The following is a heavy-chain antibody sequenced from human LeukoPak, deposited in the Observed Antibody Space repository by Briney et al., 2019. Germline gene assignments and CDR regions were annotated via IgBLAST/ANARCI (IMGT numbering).Heavy chain of an antibody. CDR3: AAGIAVAGPPIKIDY. J-gene: IGHJ4*02. CDR1: GFTFSTAW. CDR2: IYHSGST. D-gene: IGHD6-19*01. V-gene: IGHV4-4*02. Sequence: KPGGSLRLSCAASGFTFSTAWMSWVRQPPGKGLEWVGEIYHSGSTNYNPSLKSRVTISVDKSKNQFSLKLSSVTAADTAVYYCAAGIAVAGPPIKIDYWGQGTLVTVSS.